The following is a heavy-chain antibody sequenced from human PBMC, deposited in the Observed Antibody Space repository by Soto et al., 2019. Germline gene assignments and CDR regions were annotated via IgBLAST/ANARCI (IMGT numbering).Heavy chain of an antibody. D-gene: IGHD2-2*01. CDR2: ISYDGTDK. J-gene: IGHJ6*02. V-gene: IGHV3-30*18. CDR1: GFPFTNFG. CDR3: AKDQSSTRRYGVDV. Sequence: GGALSLSCAASGFPFTNFGLNWVRQAPGKGLEWVAAISYDGTDKYYADSVKGRFTISRDTSKNTLDLQMNSLRAEDTAVYFCAKDQSSTRRYGVDVSGEGITGT.